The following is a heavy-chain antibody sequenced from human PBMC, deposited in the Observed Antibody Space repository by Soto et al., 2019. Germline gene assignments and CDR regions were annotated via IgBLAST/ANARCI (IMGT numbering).Heavy chain of an antibody. D-gene: IGHD6-19*01. CDR3: ARAPDSYSSGWYRPDY. CDR2: IWYDGSNK. Sequence: QVQLVESGGGVVQPGRSLRLSCAASGFTFSSYGMHWVRQAPGKGLEWVAVIWYDGSNKYYADSVKGRFTISRDNSKNTLYLHMNSLRAEDTAVYYCARAPDSYSSGWYRPDYWGQGTLVTVSS. CDR1: GFTFSSYG. V-gene: IGHV3-33*01. J-gene: IGHJ4*02.